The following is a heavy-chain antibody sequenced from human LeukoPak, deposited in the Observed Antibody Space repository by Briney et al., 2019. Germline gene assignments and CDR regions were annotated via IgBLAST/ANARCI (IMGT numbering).Heavy chain of an antibody. V-gene: IGHV3-33*01. Sequence: GGSLRLSCAASGFTFSSYGMHWVRQAPGKGLEWVAVIWYDGSNKYYADSVKGRFTISRDNSKNTLYLQMNSLRAEDTAVYYCARGPPTDSSSWQRYFDYWGQGTLVTVSS. CDR1: GFTFSSYG. J-gene: IGHJ4*02. D-gene: IGHD6-13*01. CDR2: IWYDGSNK. CDR3: ARGPPTDSSSWQRYFDY.